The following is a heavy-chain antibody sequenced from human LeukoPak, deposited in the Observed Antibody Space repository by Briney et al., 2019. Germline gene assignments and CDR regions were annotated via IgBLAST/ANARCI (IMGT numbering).Heavy chain of an antibody. CDR2: IVVGSGNT. CDR3: AAGDDFWSGSPGPFDY. Sequence: SVKVSCKASGFTFTSSAMQWVRQARGQRLEWIGWIVVGSGNTNYAQKFQERVTISRDMSTSTAYTELSSLRSEDTAVYYCAAGDDFWSGSPGPFDYWGQGTLVTVSS. CDR1: GFTFTSSA. J-gene: IGHJ4*02. V-gene: IGHV1-58*02. D-gene: IGHD3-3*01.